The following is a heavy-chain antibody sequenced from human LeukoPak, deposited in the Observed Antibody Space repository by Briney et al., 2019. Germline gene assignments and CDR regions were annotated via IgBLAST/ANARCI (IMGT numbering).Heavy chain of an antibody. V-gene: IGHV4-39*07. CDR2: IYYSGST. CDR3: ARVGSGWSREVDY. CDR1: GGSISSSSYY. J-gene: IGHJ4*02. D-gene: IGHD6-19*01. Sequence: PSETLSLTCTVSGGSISSSSYYWGWIRQPPGKGLEWIGSIYYSGSTYYNPSLKSRVTISVDTSKNQFSLKLSSVTAADTAVYYCARVGSGWSREVDYWGQGTLVTVSS.